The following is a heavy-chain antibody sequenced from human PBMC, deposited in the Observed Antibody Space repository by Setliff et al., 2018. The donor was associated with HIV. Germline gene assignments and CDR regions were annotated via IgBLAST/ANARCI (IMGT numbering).Heavy chain of an antibody. CDR1: GYRFSSYW. D-gene: IGHD2-21*02. Sequence: GESPKISCKGSGYRFSSYWIAWVRQMPGKGLEWMGIIYPGDSDTRYSPSFQGQVTISADKSISTTYLQWSSLKASDIAMYFRATSDYGGDSGHFQHWGQGTLGTVSS. CDR3: ATSDYGGDSGHFQH. CDR2: IYPGDSDT. J-gene: IGHJ1*01. V-gene: IGHV5-51*01.